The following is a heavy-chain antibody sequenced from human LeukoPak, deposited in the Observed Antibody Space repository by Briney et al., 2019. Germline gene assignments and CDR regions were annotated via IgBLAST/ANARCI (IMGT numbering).Heavy chain of an antibody. CDR3: AELGITMIGGV. Sequence: GGSLRLSCAASGFTFKFYSMNWVRQAPGKGLEWVSYISTNTTTIYYADSVKGRFTISRDNAKNSLYLQMNSLRAEDTAVYYCAELGITMIGGVWGKGTTVTISS. CDR2: ISTNTTTI. V-gene: IGHV3-48*04. CDR1: GFTFKFYS. D-gene: IGHD3-10*02. J-gene: IGHJ6*04.